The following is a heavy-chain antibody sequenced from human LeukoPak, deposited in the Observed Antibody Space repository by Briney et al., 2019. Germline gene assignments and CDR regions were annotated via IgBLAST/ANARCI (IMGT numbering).Heavy chain of an antibody. V-gene: IGHV4-38-2*02. CDR3: ARDRGALGATVPAIFAVNFFDS. CDR1: GRSINNGYF. Sequence: SETLSLTCAVSGRSINNGYFWGWIRQPPGKGLEWIASIHHSGTASYNPSLESRVTISVDTSKNQFSLRLSSVTAADTAVYYCARDRGALGATVPAIFAVNFFDSWGQGTLGTVSS. J-gene: IGHJ4*02. CDR2: IHHSGTA. D-gene: IGHD2-2*02.